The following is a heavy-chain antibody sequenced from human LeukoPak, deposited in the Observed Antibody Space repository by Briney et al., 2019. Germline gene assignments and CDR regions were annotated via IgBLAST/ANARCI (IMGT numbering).Heavy chain of an antibody. CDR1: GFTFTSSA. CDR2: IVVGSGNT. V-gene: IGHV1-58*02. CDR3: ARDRVAAAGRWLDY. Sequence: SVKVSCKASGFTFTSSAMQWVRQARGQRLEWIGWIVVGSGNTNYAQKFQERVTITRDMSTSTAYMELSSLRSEDTAVYYCARDRVAAAGRWLDYWGQGTLVTVSS. J-gene: IGHJ4*02. D-gene: IGHD6-13*01.